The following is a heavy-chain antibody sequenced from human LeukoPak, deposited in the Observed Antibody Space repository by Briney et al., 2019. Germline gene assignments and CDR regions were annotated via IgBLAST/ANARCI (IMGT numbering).Heavy chain of an antibody. J-gene: IGHJ5*02. CDR2: ISGSGGST. Sequence: GGSLRLSCAASGFTFSSYAMSWVRQAPGKGLEWVSAISGSGGSTYYADSVKGQFTISRDNSKNTLYLQMNSLRAEDTAVYYCASHSSTSCRGWFDPWGQGTLVTVSS. CDR1: GFTFSSYA. D-gene: IGHD2-2*01. CDR3: ASHSSTSCRGWFDP. V-gene: IGHV3-23*01.